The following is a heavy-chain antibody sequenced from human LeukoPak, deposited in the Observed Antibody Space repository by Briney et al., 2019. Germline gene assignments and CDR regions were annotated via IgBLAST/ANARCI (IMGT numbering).Heavy chain of an antibody. V-gene: IGHV1-46*01. J-gene: IGHJ4*02. CDR1: GYTFTSYH. Sequence: ALVQVSCKTSGYTFTSYHMHWVRQAPGQGLEWVAIIKSTGDTTVYALKFQGRVTVTRDTSTSTVYMDLSSLSSEDTAVYYCVREDAHTYYFDFWGPGTLVTVSS. CDR3: VREDAHTYYFDF. CDR2: IKSTGDTT. D-gene: IGHD2-2*01.